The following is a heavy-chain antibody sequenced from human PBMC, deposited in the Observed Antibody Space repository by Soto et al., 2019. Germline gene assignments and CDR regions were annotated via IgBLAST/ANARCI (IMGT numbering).Heavy chain of an antibody. Sequence: EVQLLESGGGLVQPGGSLRLSCAASGFTFSSYAMWWVRQAPGKGLECVSAISGSGETTYYADSVKGRFTISRDNSKNTLYLQMNSLRAEDTAVYYCAFNSGSGRYYCDYWGQGTLVTVSS. CDR2: ISGSGETT. V-gene: IGHV3-23*01. CDR1: GFTFSSYA. CDR3: AFNSGSGRYYCDY. D-gene: IGHD3-10*01. J-gene: IGHJ4*02.